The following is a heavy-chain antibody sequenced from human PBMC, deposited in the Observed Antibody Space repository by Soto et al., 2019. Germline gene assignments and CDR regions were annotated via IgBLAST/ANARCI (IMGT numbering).Heavy chain of an antibody. D-gene: IGHD3-22*01. CDR2: IYSGGST. CDR3: TRDGTHYGSSGYHAY. CDR1: GFTVSANY. J-gene: IGHJ4*02. V-gene: IGHV3-66*01. Sequence: EVQLVESGGGLVRPGGSLRLSCAASGFTVSANYMSWVRQAPGKGLQWVSVIYSGGSTYYADSVKGRFTIARDNSKNTLHLQTTSLRAEDTAMDYFTRDGTHYGSSGYHAYWCQGTLVTVSS.